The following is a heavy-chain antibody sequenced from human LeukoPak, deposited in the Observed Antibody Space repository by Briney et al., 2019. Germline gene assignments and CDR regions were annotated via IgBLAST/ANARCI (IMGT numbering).Heavy chain of an antibody. CDR2: IYYSGST. J-gene: IGHJ4*02. V-gene: IGHV4-59*01. D-gene: IGHD3-10*01. Sequence: SETLSLTCTVSGGSISSYYWSWIRQPPGKGLEWIGYIYYSGSTNYNPSLKSRVTISVDTSKNQFSLKLSSVTAADTAVYYCARDTYYYGSGSYFAEPYRGIFDYWGQGTLVTVSS. CDR1: GGSISSYY. CDR3: ARDTYYYGSGSYFAEPYRGIFDY.